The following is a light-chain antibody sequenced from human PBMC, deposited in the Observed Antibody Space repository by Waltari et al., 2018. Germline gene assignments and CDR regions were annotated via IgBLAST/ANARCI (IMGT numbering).Light chain of an antibody. V-gene: IGLV3-19*01. Sequence: SSELTQDPAVSVALGQTVSITCQGVSLSGYYASWYQQKPGQAPVLVIYGRNNRPSGIPDRFSGSRSGNTASLTITGAQADDEADYYCYSRDSSGNHCIFGGGTKLTVL. CDR2: GRN. CDR1: SLSGYY. CDR3: YSRDSSGNHCI. J-gene: IGLJ2*01.